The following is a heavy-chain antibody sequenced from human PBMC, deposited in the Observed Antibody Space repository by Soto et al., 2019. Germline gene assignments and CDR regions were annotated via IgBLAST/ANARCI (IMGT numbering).Heavy chain of an antibody. CDR2: IYYSGST. CDR1: GGSISSGGYY. J-gene: IGHJ4*02. Sequence: SETLSLTCTVSGGSISSGGYYWSWIRQHPGKGLEWIGYIYYSGSTYYNPSLKSRVTISVDTSKNQFSLKLSSVTAADTAVYYCARDVDGLVDYWGQGTLVTVSS. D-gene: IGHD3-9*01. V-gene: IGHV4-31*03. CDR3: ARDVDGLVDY.